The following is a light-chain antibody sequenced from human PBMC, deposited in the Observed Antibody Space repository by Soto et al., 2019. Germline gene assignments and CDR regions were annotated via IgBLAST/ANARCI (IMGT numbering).Light chain of an antibody. V-gene: IGKV3-20*01. CDR3: QQYGRPPRT. CDR2: GAA. Sequence: EMELTQSPGTLSLSPGERATLSCRASQSVISSYLAWYQKKSGQAPRLLIYGAAKRATGPADLFSGSWAGTDFTLTISRLAPEDYAVYYCQQYGRPPRTFGQGTKVEIK. CDR1: QSVISSY. J-gene: IGKJ1*01.